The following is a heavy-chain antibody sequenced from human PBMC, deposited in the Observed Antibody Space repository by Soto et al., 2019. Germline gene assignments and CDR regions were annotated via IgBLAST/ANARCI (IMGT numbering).Heavy chain of an antibody. CDR1: GFIFDDYA. D-gene: IGHD2-15*01. V-gene: IGHV3-9*01. J-gene: IGHJ6*02. CDR3: AKDMRGGSGSSGYYYGLDV. CDR2: VSWNSGTI. Sequence: EVQLVESGGGLVQPGRSLRLSCAASGFIFDDYAMHWVRQAPGKGLEWVSGVSWNSGTIVYADSVTGRFTISRDNAKNSLYVKINSLSGEDTALYYCAKDMRGGSGSSGYYYGLDVWGQGTTVTVSS.